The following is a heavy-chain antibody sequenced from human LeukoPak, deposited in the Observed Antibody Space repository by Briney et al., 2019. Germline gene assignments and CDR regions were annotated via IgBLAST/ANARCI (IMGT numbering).Heavy chain of an antibody. J-gene: IGHJ4*02. CDR2: ISGSGGST. CDR3: AKAFYDSRGYSCLDY. Sequence: AGGSLRLSCAASGFTFSSYAMSWVRQAPGKGLEWVSAISGSGGSTYYADSVKGRFTISRDNSKNTLYLQMDSLRAKDTAVYYCAKAFYDSRGYSCLDYWGQGTLVTASS. D-gene: IGHD3-22*01. V-gene: IGHV3-23*01. CDR1: GFTFSSYA.